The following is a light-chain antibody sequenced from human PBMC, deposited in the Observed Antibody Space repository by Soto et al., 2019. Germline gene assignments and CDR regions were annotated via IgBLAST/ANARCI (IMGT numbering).Light chain of an antibody. CDR3: FSYAGAGTFV. V-gene: IGLV2-23*02. CDR1: SSDIGNYNL. Sequence: QSALTQPASVSGSPGQSITISCTGTSSDIGNYNLVSWFQQHPGKAPKLFIYEVNRRPSGVSDRLSGSKSANTASLTISGLQAEDEADYYCFSYAGAGTFVFGTGTKV. J-gene: IGLJ1*01. CDR2: EVN.